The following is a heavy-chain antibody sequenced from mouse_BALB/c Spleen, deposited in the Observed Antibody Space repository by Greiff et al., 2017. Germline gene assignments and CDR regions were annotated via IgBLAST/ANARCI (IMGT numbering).Heavy chain of an antibody. CDR1: GYSITSDYA. Sequence: DVQLQESGPGLVKPSQSLSLTCTVTGYSITSDYAWNWIRQFPGNKLEWMGYISYSGSTSYNPSLKSRISITRDTSKNQFFLQLNSVTTEDTATYYCARFTTAKGPWFAYWGQGTLVTVSA. CDR2: ISYSGST. V-gene: IGHV3-2*02. CDR3: ARFTTAKGPWFAY. D-gene: IGHD1-2*01. J-gene: IGHJ3*01.